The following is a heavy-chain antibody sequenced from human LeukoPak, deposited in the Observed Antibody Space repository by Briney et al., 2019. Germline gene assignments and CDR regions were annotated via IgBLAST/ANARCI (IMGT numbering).Heavy chain of an antibody. V-gene: IGHV3-7*03. CDR3: ARGHYGMDV. J-gene: IGHJ6*04. CDR1: GFTFSSHW. Sequence: GGSLRLSCAASGFTFSSHWMSWVRQAPGKGLEGVANINQDGSEKYSADSVKGRFTISRDNDKNGLYLQMNSLRAEDTAVYYCARGHYGMDVWGKGTTVTVSS. CDR2: INQDGSEK.